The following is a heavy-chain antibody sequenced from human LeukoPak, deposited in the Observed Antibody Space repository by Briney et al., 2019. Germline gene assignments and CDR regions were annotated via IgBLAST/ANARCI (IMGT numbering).Heavy chain of an antibody. CDR2: ISGSGGST. J-gene: IGHJ4*02. D-gene: IGHD3-22*01. Sequence: GGSLRLSCAASGFTFSSYAMSWVRQAPGKGLEWVSAISGSGGSTYYADSVKGRFTISRDNFKNTLYLQMNSLRAEDTAVYYCAKDYYYDSSGYYPYFDYWGQGTLVTVSS. V-gene: IGHV3-23*01. CDR3: AKDYYYDSSGYYPYFDY. CDR1: GFTFSSYA.